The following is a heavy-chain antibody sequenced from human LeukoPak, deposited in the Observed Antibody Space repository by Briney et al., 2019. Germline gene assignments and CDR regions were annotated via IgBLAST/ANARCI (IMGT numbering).Heavy chain of an antibody. CDR3: AKGCCYGSGSSIY. J-gene: IGHJ4*02. Sequence: GGSLRLSCAVSGFTFSSYGMHWVRQAPGKGLEWVAFIRYDGSNKYYADSVKGRFTISRDNSKNTLYLQMNSLRAEDTAVYYCAKGCCYGSGSSIYWGQGTLVTVSS. V-gene: IGHV3-30*02. CDR1: GFTFSSYG. CDR2: IRYDGSNK. D-gene: IGHD3-10*01.